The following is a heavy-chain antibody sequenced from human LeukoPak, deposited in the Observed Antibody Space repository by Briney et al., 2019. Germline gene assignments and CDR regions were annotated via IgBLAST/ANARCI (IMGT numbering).Heavy chain of an antibody. D-gene: IGHD6-13*01. V-gene: IGHV3-74*01. CDR2: INTDASNT. J-gene: IGHJ5*02. CDR3: AKESSSNWLDP. CDR1: GFTFSRFW. Sequence: PGGSLRLSCAASGFTFSRFWMHWVRQAPGQGLVWVSRINTDASNTIYADSVKGRFTIFRDNAKNSLYLQMNSLRAEYTAVYYCAKESSSNWLDPWGQGTLVTVSS.